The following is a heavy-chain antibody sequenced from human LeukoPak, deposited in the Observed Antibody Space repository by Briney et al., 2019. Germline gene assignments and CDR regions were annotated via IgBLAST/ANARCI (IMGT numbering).Heavy chain of an antibody. V-gene: IGHV1-18*01. J-gene: IGHJ5*02. Sequence: HWASVKVSCKASGYTFTSYGISWVRQAPGQGLEWMGWISAYNGNTNYAQKLQGRVTMTTDTSTSTAYMELRSLRSDDTAVYYCARDNWSGSYSGGKWFDPWGQGTLVTVSS. D-gene: IGHD1-26*01. CDR2: ISAYNGNT. CDR1: GYTFTSYG. CDR3: ARDNWSGSYSGGKWFDP.